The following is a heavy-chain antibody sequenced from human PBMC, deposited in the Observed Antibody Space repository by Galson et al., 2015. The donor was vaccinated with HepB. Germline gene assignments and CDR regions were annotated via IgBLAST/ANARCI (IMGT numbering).Heavy chain of an antibody. CDR1: GYTFTSYG. D-gene: IGHD6-6*01. CDR3: ARVGIAARPFDY. V-gene: IGHV1-18*01. Sequence: LAQVSCKASGYTFTSYGISWGRQAPGQGLEWMGWISAYDGNTNYAQKLQGRVTMTTDTSTSTAYMELRSLRSDDTAVYYCARVGIAARPFDYWGQGTLVTVSS. J-gene: IGHJ4*02. CDR2: ISAYDGNT.